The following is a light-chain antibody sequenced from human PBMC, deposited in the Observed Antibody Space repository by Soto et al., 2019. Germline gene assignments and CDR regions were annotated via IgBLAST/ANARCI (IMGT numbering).Light chain of an antibody. CDR1: SSDIGSYDH. Sequence: QSVLTQPASVSGSPGQSITISCSGTSSDIGSYDHVAWYQQFPGKSPKLIIYAVSDRPSGVSDRFSGSKSGISASLTISGHHTEYEDDYYCISYNDRQSYLSGTGTK. CDR3: ISYNDRQSYL. V-gene: IGLV2-14*03. CDR2: AVS. J-gene: IGLJ1*01.